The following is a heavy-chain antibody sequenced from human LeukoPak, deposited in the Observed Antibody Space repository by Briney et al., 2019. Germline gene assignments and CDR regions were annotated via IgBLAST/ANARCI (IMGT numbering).Heavy chain of an antibody. D-gene: IGHD3-22*01. CDR1: GGSISSLNW. V-gene: IGHV4-4*02. Sequence: SGTLSLTCVVSGGSISSLNWWSWVRQPPGKGLEWIGEIYHSGNINSNPSLTSRVTISLDESKNQFSLKVTSVTAADTAVYYCAREAYYYDSSGYRRFDYWGQGTLVTVSS. J-gene: IGHJ4*02. CDR2: IYHSGNI. CDR3: AREAYYYDSSGYRRFDY.